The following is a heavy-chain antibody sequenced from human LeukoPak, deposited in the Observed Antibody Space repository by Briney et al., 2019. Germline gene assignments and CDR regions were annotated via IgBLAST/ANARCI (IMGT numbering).Heavy chain of an antibody. CDR1: GGSISSSSYY. V-gene: IGHV4-39*07. CDR2: IYTSGST. Sequence: SETLSLTCTVSGGSISSSSYYWGWIRQPPGKGLEWIGRIYTSGSTNYNPSLKSRVTISVDTSKNQFSLKLSSVTAADTAVYYCARDTRYWYFDLWGRGTLVTVSS. CDR3: ARDTRYWYFDL. J-gene: IGHJ2*01.